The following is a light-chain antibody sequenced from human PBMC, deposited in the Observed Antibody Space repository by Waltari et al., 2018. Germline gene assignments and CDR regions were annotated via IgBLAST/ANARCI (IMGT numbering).Light chain of an antibody. CDR1: QSISNW. CDR3: QQYNSYST. Sequence: IQMTQSPSTLSASLGDRVTITCRASQSISNWFPWYQHKPGKGPRLLIYQASSLESGVPSRFSGTGSGTEFTLTISSLQPDDFATYYCQQYNSYSTFGQGTKLEIK. J-gene: IGKJ2*01. CDR2: QAS. V-gene: IGKV1-5*03.